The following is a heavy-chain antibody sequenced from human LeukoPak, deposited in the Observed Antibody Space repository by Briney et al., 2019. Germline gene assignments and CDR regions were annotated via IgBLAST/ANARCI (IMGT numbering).Heavy chain of an antibody. CDR2: INHSGST. CDR3: ARGYLGLRFFDY. Sequence: PSETLSLTCAVYGGSFSGYYWGWIRQPPGKGLEWIGEINHSGSTNYNPSLKSRVTISVDTSKDQFSLKLSSVTAADTAVYYCARGYLGLRFFDYWGQGTLVTVSS. CDR1: GGSFSGYY. V-gene: IGHV4-34*01. J-gene: IGHJ4*02. D-gene: IGHD3-16*01.